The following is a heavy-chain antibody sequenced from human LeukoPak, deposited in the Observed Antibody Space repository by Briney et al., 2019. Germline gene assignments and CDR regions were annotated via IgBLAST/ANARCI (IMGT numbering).Heavy chain of an antibody. CDR2: IHYGGTT. V-gene: IGHV4-39*01. Sequence: SETLSLTCTVSGGSISRSSYWWDWIRQPPGKGLEWIGSIHYGGTTYYNPSLKSRVTVSVDTSKMQFSLKLSSVTAADTAVYYCARGWKYQLPIRYCYYYMDVWGKGTTVTVSS. CDR3: ARGWKYQLPIRYCYYYMDV. CDR1: GGSISRSSYW. D-gene: IGHD2-2*01. J-gene: IGHJ6*03.